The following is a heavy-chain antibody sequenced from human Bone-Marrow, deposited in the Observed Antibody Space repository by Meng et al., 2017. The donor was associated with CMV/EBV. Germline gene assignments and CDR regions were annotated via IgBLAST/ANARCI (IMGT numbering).Heavy chain of an antibody. CDR2: ISSSGSYI. CDR1: GFTFSNYW. Sequence: GESLKISCAASGFTFSNYWMSWVRQAPGKGLEWVSSISSSGSYIYYADSVKGRFTISRDNAKNSLYLQMNSLRAEDTAVFYCARDASIDAFDMWGQGNTVTVSS. CDR3: ARDASIDAFDM. V-gene: IGHV3-21*01. J-gene: IGHJ3*02.